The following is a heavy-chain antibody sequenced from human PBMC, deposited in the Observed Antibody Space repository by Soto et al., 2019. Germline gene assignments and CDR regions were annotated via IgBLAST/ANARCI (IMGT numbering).Heavy chain of an antibody. CDR1: GGSISSSSYY. CDR2: IFYSGST. J-gene: IGHJ4*02. CDR3: ARDKITGLFDY. V-gene: IGHV4-39*07. Sequence: SETLSLTCTVSGGSISSSSYYWGWIRQPPGKGLEWIGSIFYSGSTYYNPSLKSRVTISVDTSKNQFFLKLTSLTAADTAVYYCARDKITGLFDYWGQGTLVTVS. D-gene: IGHD2-8*02.